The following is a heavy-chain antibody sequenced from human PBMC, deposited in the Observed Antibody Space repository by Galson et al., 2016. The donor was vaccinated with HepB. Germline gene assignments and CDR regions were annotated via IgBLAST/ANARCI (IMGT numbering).Heavy chain of an antibody. CDR1: GFTFSSYA. CDR3: AKAPPCRVPGCHMGRLDD. Sequence: SLRLSCAASGFTFSSYATNWVRQAPGKGLEWVSVISDSGDYIFYADSVKGRFTISRDNSKDTLYLQMNSLIAEDTATYFCAKAPPCRVPGCHMGRLDDWGQGALVTVSS. D-gene: IGHD6-19*01. CDR2: ISDSGDYI. J-gene: IGHJ4*02. V-gene: IGHV3-23*01.